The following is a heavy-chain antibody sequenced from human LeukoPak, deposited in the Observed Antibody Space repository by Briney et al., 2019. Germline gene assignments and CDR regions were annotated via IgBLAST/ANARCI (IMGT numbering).Heavy chain of an antibody. CDR1: GGSISSSNYY. Sequence: SETLSLTCSVSGGSISSSNYYWGWIRQPPGKGLEWIGEINHSGSTNYNPSLKSRVTISVDTSKNQFSLKLSSVTAADTAVYYCARAGYNRWFDPWGQGTLVTVSS. V-gene: IGHV4-39*07. CDR3: ARAGYNRWFDP. J-gene: IGHJ5*02. D-gene: IGHD1-14*01. CDR2: INHSGST.